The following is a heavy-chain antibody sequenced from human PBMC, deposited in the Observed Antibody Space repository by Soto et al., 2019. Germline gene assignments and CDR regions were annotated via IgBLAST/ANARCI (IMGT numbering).Heavy chain of an antibody. J-gene: IGHJ5*02. Sequence: QVQLVQSGAEVKKPGASVKVSCKASGYTFTSYGISWVRQASGQGLEWMGWISAYNGNTKYAQKLQGRVTMTTDTSTSTAYMELRSLRSDDTAVYYCARDEAYKWNDGGWFDPWGHGTLVTVSS. CDR3: ARDEAYKWNDGGWFDP. D-gene: IGHD1-1*01. V-gene: IGHV1-18*01. CDR2: ISAYNGNT. CDR1: GYTFTSYG.